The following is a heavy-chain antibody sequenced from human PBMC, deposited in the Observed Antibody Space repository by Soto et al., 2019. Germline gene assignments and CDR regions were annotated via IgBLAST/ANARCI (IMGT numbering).Heavy chain of an antibody. Sequence: QVQLVESGGGVVQPGRSLRLSCAASGFTFSSYGMHWVRQAPGKGLEGVAVISYDGSNKYYADSVKGRFTISRDNSKNTLYLQMNSLRAEDTAVYYCAKDKQWLVLTYWGQGTLVTVSS. CDR3: AKDKQWLVLTY. D-gene: IGHD6-19*01. J-gene: IGHJ4*02. V-gene: IGHV3-30*18. CDR1: GFTFSSYG. CDR2: ISYDGSNK.